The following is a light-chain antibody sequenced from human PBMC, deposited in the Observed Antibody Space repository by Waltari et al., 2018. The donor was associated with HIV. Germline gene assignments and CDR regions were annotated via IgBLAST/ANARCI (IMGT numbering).Light chain of an antibody. CDR3: QQRSNWPKLT. J-gene: IGKJ4*01. CDR2: DAS. CDR1: QSVSSY. V-gene: IGKV3-11*01. Sequence: EIVLTQSPATLSLSPGERATLSCRASQSVSSYLAWYQQKPGQAPRLLIYDASNRASGIPARFSGSGSGTDFTLTISSLEPEDFAVYYCQQRSNWPKLTFGGGTNVEIK.